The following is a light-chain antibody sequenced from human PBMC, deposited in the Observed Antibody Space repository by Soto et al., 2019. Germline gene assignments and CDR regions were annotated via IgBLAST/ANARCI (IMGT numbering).Light chain of an antibody. CDR1: QSGSSSY. V-gene: IGKV3-20*01. CDR2: GVF. J-gene: IGKJ1*01. Sequence: EIVLTQSPDTLSLSPGERATLSCRASQSGSSSYLAWYQQRPGQPPRLLIYGVFTRADDIPDRFSGSGSGTDFTLTISSLQPEDFAVYYCQHYGYPQWTFCQGTKVEI. CDR3: QHYGYPQWT.